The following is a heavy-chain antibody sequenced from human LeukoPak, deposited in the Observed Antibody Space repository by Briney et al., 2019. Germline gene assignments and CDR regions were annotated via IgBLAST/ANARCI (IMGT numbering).Heavy chain of an antibody. Sequence: GGSLRLSCAASGFTFSSYSMNWVRQAPGKGLEWVSSISSSSSYIYYADSVKGRFTISRDNAKNSLYLQMNSLRAEDTAVYYCARDEGGHDYCSSTSCYDYFDYRGQGTLVTVSS. J-gene: IGHJ4*02. CDR1: GFTFSSYS. CDR3: ARDEGGHDYCSSTSCYDYFDY. D-gene: IGHD2-2*01. CDR2: ISSSSSYI. V-gene: IGHV3-21*01.